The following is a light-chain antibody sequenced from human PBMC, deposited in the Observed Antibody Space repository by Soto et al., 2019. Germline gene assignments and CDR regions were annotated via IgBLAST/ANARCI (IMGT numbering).Light chain of an antibody. V-gene: IGKV1-39*01. CDR1: QNVASY. Sequence: DIHMTQSPSSLSASVGDRVTITCRASQNVASYLNWYQHKPGEDPKSLIYAASKLRSGVPSRFSATGTETDFTLIITDLQPADFATYYCQQRFSATLTFGEGTKVDIK. J-gene: IGKJ4*01. CDR3: QQRFSATLT. CDR2: AAS.